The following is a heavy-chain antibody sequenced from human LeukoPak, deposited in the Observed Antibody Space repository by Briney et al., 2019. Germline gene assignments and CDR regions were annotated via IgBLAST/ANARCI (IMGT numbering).Heavy chain of an antibody. CDR3: ARDHEGLGAFDT. Sequence: GASVKVSCKASGYTFTSYAMHWVRQAPGQRLEWMGWINAGNGNTKYSQKFQGRVTITRDTSASTAYMELSRLRSDDTAVYYCARDHEGLGAFDTWGQGTMVTVSS. CDR2: INAGNGNT. CDR1: GYTFTSYA. V-gene: IGHV1-3*01. J-gene: IGHJ3*02. D-gene: IGHD3-22*01.